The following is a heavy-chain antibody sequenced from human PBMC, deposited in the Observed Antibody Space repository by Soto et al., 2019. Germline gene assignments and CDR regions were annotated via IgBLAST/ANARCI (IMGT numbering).Heavy chain of an antibody. CDR3: GYYGSGSPPTPDY. CDR1: CYTFPSDG. CDR2: ISAYNGNT. J-gene: IGHJ4*02. Sequence: ASVKVSCKASCYTFPSDGISWVRQAPGQGLEWMGWISAYNGNTNYAQKLQGRVTMTTDTSTSTAYMELRSLRSDDTAVYYCGYYGSGSPPTPDYWGQGTLVTVSS. V-gene: IGHV1-18*01. D-gene: IGHD3-10*01.